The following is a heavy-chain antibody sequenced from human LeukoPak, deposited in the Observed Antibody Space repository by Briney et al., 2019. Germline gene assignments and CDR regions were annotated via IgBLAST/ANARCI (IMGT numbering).Heavy chain of an antibody. D-gene: IGHD3-10*01. CDR2: INHSGST. CDR1: GGSFSGYY. V-gene: IGHV4-34*01. J-gene: IGHJ4*02. Sequence: SETLSLTCAVYGGSFSGYYWSWIRQPPGKGLEWIGEINHSGSTNYNPSLKSRVTISVDTSKNQFSLKLSSVTAADTAVYYCAISFDGPGSYGFDYWGQGTLVTVSS. CDR3: AISFDGPGSYGFDY.